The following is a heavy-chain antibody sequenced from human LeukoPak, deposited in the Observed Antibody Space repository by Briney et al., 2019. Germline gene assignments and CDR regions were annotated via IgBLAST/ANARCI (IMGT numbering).Heavy chain of an antibody. CDR2: ISYDGSNE. J-gene: IGHJ4*02. CDR1: EFTFSSYT. CDR3: ARAPSGYYPYFDY. D-gene: IGHD3-3*01. Sequence: GGSLRLSCAASEFTFSSYTMHWVRQAPGKGLEWVAVISYDGSNEYYADSVKGRFTISRDNSKSTLYLQMNSLRAEDATMYYCARAPSGYYPYFDYWGQGTLVAVSS. V-gene: IGHV3-30*04.